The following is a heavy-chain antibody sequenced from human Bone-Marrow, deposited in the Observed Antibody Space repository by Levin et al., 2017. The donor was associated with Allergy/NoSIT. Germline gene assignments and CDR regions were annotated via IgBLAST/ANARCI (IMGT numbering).Heavy chain of an antibody. D-gene: IGHD2-21*01. J-gene: IGHJ4*02. CDR1: GFSFTDYA. CDR3: ARSSAMMTGDFFPY. Sequence: GGSLRLSCIASGFSFTDYAMHWVRQAPGKGLEWVAVISYDGRNQYYADPMRGRFTISRDNSMNTLSLQMNSLRPEDTSVYFCARSSAMMTGDFFPYGGPGTPVTVSS. CDR2: ISYDGRNQ. V-gene: IGHV3-30*04.